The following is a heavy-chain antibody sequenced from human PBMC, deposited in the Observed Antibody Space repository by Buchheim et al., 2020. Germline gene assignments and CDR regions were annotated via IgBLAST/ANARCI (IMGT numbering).Heavy chain of an antibody. CDR3: ARGYYDSSGDPYYYYYDMDV. CDR1: GGTFSSYA. D-gene: IGHD3-22*01. CDR2: IIPILGIA. Sequence: QVQLVQSGAEVKKPGSSVKVSCKASGGTFSSYAISWVRQAPGQGLEWMGRIIPILGIANYAQKFQGRVTITADKSTSTAYIELSSLRSEETAVYYCARGYYDSSGDPYYYYYDMDVWGQGTT. J-gene: IGHJ6*02. V-gene: IGHV1-69*04.